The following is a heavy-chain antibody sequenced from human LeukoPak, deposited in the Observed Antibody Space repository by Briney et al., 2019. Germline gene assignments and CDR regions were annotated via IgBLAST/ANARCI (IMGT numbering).Heavy chain of an antibody. CDR1: GDSISRSTYY. V-gene: IGHV4-39*02. Sequence: SETLSLTYTVSGDSISRSTYYWAWIRQPPGKGLEWIGSVYYGRSPYFNPSLESRATISVDTSKNHFSLKMSSVTAADTAVYYCARSSGTGTFSYWGQGTLVTVSS. CDR3: ARSSGTGTFSY. D-gene: IGHD6-25*01. CDR2: VYYGRSP. J-gene: IGHJ4*02.